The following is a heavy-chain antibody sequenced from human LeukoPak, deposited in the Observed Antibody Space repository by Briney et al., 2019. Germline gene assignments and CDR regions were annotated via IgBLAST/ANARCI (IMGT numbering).Heavy chain of an antibody. CDR1: GYSFTSYW. CDR2: IYPGDSDT. J-gene: IGHJ3*02. V-gene: IGHV5-51*03. CDR3: ARPLDYYDSSGYYGAFDI. Sequence: GESLKISCKGSGYSFTSYWIGWVSQMPGKGLEWMGIIYPGDSDTRYSPSFQGQVTISADKSISTAYLQWSSLKASDTAMYYCARPLDYYDSSGYYGAFDIWGQGTMVTVSS. D-gene: IGHD3-22*01.